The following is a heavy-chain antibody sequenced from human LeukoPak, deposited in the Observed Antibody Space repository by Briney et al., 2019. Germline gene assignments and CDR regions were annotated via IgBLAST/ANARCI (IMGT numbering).Heavy chain of an antibody. Sequence: SETLSLTCTVSGGSISGYFWSWIRQPAGKGLEWIGRIYSSGSNNYNPSLKSRVTMSLDTSKNHFSLNLTSVTAADTAVYYCAREPTSGREPTSGRPLDYWGQGTLVTVSS. CDR2: IYSSGSN. J-gene: IGHJ4*02. CDR3: AREPTSGREPTSGRPLDY. D-gene: IGHD5-12*01. V-gene: IGHV4-4*07. CDR1: GGSISGYF.